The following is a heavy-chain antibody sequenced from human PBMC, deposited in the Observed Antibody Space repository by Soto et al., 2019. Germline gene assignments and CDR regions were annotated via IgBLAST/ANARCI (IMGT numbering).Heavy chain of an antibody. J-gene: IGHJ4*02. V-gene: IGHV3-23*01. D-gene: IGHD3-16*01. Sequence: AGGSLRLSCAASGFPFSIYAMSWVRQAPGKGLEWVSSISGSGGSTYYADSVKGRFTIYRDNSKNTLYLQMKSLRAEDTAVYYCEKVLGHNWGQGTLFTVSS. CDR1: GFPFSIYA. CDR2: ISGSGGST. CDR3: EKVLGHN.